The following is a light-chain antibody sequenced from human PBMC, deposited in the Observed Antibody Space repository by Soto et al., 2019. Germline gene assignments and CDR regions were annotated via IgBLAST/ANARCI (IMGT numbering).Light chain of an antibody. Sequence: QLVLTQPPSVSGAPGQTITMSCTGGGSNVGASYDVHWYQVHPGAGPRLLIYKNNNRPSGVPDRFSGSKSGTSASLAITGLRAEDEADYYCQSYDNILSGPLFGGGTKLTVL. V-gene: IGLV1-40*01. J-gene: IGLJ3*02. CDR2: KNN. CDR3: QSYDNILSGPL. CDR1: GSNVGASYD.